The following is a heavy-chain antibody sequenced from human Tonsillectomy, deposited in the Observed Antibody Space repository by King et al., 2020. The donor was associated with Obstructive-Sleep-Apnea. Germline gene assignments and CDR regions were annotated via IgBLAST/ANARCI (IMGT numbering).Heavy chain of an antibody. CDR3: ARTLNAGYPGWFFDL. Sequence: QLQESGPGLVKPSETLSLTCTVSGGSISHYYWSFIRQPPGKGLEWIGYIYYNGTTKYNPSLKSRVTMSIDTSKNQFSLKLTPMTAADTAVYKCARTLNAGYPGWFFDLWGRGTLVTVSS. J-gene: IGHJ2*01. CDR2: IYYNGTT. V-gene: IGHV4-59*01. CDR1: GGSISHYY. D-gene: IGHD2-2*03.